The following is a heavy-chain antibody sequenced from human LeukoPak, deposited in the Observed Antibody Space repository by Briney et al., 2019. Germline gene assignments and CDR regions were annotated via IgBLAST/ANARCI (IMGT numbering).Heavy chain of an antibody. V-gene: IGHV3-48*02. CDR3: ARDYFFDY. CDR1: GFTFSSYA. J-gene: IGHJ4*02. Sequence: GGSLRLSCAASGFTFSSYAMHWVRQAPGKGLEYVSAISHSGSSTIYYADSVKGRFTISRDNAKNSLYLQMNSLRDEDTAVFYCARDYFFDYWGQGTLVTVSS. CDR2: ISHSGSSTI.